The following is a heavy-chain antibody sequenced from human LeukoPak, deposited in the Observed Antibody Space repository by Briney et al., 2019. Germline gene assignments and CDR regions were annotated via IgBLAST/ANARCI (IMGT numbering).Heavy chain of an antibody. J-gene: IGHJ6*02. CDR3: ARDPLRQQLINGMDV. CDR2: INPNSGGT. V-gene: IGHV1-2*02. CDR1: GYTFTGYY. Sequence: ASVTVSCKASGYTFTGYYMHWVRQAPGQGLEWMGWINPNSGGTNYAQKFQGRVTMTRDTSITTAYMGLSRLRSDDTAVYYCARDPLRQQLINGMDVWGQGTTVTVSS. D-gene: IGHD6-13*01.